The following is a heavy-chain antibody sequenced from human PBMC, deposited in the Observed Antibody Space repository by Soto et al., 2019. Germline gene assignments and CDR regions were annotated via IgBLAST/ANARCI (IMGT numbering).Heavy chain of an antibody. V-gene: IGHV4-39*01. D-gene: IGHD4-17*01. CDR1: GGSISRSSYS. J-gene: IGHJ5*02. Sequence: SETLSLTCTVSGGSISRSSYSWAWIRQPPGKGLEWIGTLYYSGNTYYNPSLKSRVTISVDTSKNQFSLKLSSVTAADTAVYYCARQRLRSNNWFDPWGQGTLVTVSS. CDR2: LYYSGNT. CDR3: ARQRLRSNNWFDP.